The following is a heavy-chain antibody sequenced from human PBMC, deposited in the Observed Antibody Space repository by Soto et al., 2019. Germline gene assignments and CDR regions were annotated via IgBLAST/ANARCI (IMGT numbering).Heavy chain of an antibody. V-gene: IGHV3-21*06. CDR2: ISSTTNYI. CDR1: GFTVSSYY. Sequence: GGSLRLSCAASGFTVSSYYMSWVRQAPGKGLEWVSSISSTTNYIYYGDSMKGRFTISRDNAKNSLYLEMNSLRAEDTAVYYCARESEDLTSNFDYWGQGTLVTVSS. J-gene: IGHJ4*02. CDR3: ARESEDLTSNFDY.